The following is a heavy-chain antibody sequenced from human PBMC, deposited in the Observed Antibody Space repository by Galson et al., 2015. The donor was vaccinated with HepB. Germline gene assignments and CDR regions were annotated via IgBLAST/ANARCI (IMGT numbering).Heavy chain of an antibody. J-gene: IGHJ4*02. Sequence: SLRLSCAASGFTFSSYAMHWVRQAPGKGLEWVAVISYDGSNKYYADSVKGRFTISRDNSKNTLYLQMNSLRAEDTAVYYCARDPAVYSKTFDYWGQGTLVTVSS. V-gene: IGHV3-30-3*01. D-gene: IGHD4-11*01. CDR1: GFTFSSYA. CDR3: ARDPAVYSKTFDY. CDR2: ISYDGSNK.